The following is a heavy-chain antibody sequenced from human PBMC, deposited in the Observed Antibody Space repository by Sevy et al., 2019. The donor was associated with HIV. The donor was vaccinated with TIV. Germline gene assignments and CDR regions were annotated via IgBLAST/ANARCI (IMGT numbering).Heavy chain of an antibody. J-gene: IGHJ3*02. V-gene: IGHV2-5*01. CDR3: ARTYYYDSSGLGSAFDI. CDR1: GFSLSTSGVG. CDR2: IYWNDDK. Sequence: SGPTLVNPTQTLTLTCTFSGFSLSTSGVGVGWIRQPPGKALEWLALIYWNDDKRYSPSLKSRLTITKDTSKNQVVLTMTNMDPVDTATYYCARTYYYDSSGLGSAFDIWGQWTMVTVSS. D-gene: IGHD3-22*01.